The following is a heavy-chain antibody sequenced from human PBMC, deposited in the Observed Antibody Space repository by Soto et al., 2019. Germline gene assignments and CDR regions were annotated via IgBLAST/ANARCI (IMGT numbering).Heavy chain of an antibody. CDR1: GYTFSSYG. V-gene: IGHV3-33*01. CDR3: ARDASSGSYLLAI. J-gene: IGHJ3*02. D-gene: IGHD1-26*01. CDR2: IWYDGSNK. Sequence: GGSLRLSCAASGYTFSSYGMHWVRQAPGKGLEWVAVIWYDGSNKYYADSVKGRFTISRDNSKNTLYLQMNSLRAEDTAVYYCARDASSGSYLLAIWGQGTMVTVSS.